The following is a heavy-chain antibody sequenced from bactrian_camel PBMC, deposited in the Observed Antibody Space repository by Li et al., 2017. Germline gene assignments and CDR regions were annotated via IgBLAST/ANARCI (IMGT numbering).Heavy chain of an antibody. Sequence: DVQLVESGGGSVQAGGSLKLSCVGPGYIFSSCGMAWFRQAPGKSREGVAAMNPPEGTTFYADSVKSRFTISRDIAKRAVYLDLNDLKPEDTAMYYCAGDFRNHGRWDDPSEYQHWGQGTQVTVS. CDR3: AGDFRNHGRWDDPSEYQH. CDR1: GYIFSSCG. V-gene: IGHV3S31*01. CDR2: MNPPEGTT. D-gene: IGHD2*01. J-gene: IGHJ4*01.